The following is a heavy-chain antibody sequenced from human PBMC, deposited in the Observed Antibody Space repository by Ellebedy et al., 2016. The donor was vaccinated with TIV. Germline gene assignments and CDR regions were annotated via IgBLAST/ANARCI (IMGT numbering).Heavy chain of an antibody. CDR1: SAPTSTSY. Sequence: MPGGSLRLSCTVPSAPTSTSYWSWIRQAPEKGLQWIGYISNTGRTNYNPSLQSRVTISVDTSRNQFSLKLTSVTAADTAVYYCARDRRGSYDYWGQGTLITVSS. J-gene: IGHJ4*02. D-gene: IGHD3-10*01. CDR3: ARDRRGSYDY. V-gene: IGHV4-59*01. CDR2: ISNTGRT.